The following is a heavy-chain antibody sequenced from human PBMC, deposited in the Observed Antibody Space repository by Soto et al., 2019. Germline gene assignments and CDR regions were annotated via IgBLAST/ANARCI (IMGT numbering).Heavy chain of an antibody. CDR2: IYYSGNT. Sequence: PSETLSLTCTVSGVSISSGGYYWRWIRQHPGKGLEWIGYIYYSGNTYYNPSLKSRVTISVDTSKNQFSLKLSSVTAADTAVYYCARGTHNPAAADYWGQGTPVTVSS. CDR1: GVSISSGGYY. D-gene: IGHD6-13*01. CDR3: ARGTHNPAAADY. V-gene: IGHV4-31*03. J-gene: IGHJ4*02.